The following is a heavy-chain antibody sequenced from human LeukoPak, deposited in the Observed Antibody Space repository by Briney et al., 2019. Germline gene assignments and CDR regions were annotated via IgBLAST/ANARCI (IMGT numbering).Heavy chain of an antibody. CDR3: ARAHYRHFDI. V-gene: IGHV1-18*04. D-gene: IGHD1-14*01. CDR2: ISAYNGNT. Sequence: ASVKVSCKASGYTFTSYYMHWVRQAPGQGLEWMGWISAYNGNTNYAQKLQGRVTMTTDTSTSTAYMELRSLRSDDTAVYYCARAHYRHFDIWGQGTMVTVSS. CDR1: GYTFTSYY. J-gene: IGHJ3*02.